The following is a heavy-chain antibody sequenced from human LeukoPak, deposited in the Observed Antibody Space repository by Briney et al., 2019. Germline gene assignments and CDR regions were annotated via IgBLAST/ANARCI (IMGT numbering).Heavy chain of an antibody. D-gene: IGHD2-2*01. CDR1: GFTFSSHA. Sequence: PGGSLRLSCAASGFTFSSHAMHWVRQAPGKGLEWVAVISYDGSNKYYADSVKGRFTISRDNSKNTLYLQMNSLRAEDTAVYYCAREDVVPAAVDIWGQGTMVTVSS. CDR3: AREDVVPAAVDI. V-gene: IGHV3-30-3*01. J-gene: IGHJ3*02. CDR2: ISYDGSNK.